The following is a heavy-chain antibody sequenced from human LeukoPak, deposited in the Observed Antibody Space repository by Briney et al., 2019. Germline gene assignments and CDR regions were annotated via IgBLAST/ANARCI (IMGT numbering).Heavy chain of an antibody. V-gene: IGHV4-38-2*02. J-gene: IGHJ6*03. Sequence: TSETLSLTCTVSGYSISSGYYWGWIRQPPGKGLEWIGSIYHSGSTYYNPSLKSRVTISVDTSKNQFSLKLSSVTAADTAVYYCARDHDYYYYMDVWGKGTTVTVSS. CDR3: ARDHDYYYYMDV. CDR1: GYSISSGYY. CDR2: IYHSGST.